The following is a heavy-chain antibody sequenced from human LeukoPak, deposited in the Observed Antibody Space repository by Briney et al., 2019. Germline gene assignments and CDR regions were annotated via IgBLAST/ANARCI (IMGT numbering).Heavy chain of an antibody. CDR3: AKTPGGFWLFSAFDI. V-gene: IGHV3-23*01. Sequence: GGSLRLSCAASGFTFSSYAMSWVRQAPGKGLEWVSAISGSGGSTYYADSVKGRFTISRDNSKNTLYLQMSSLRAEDTAVYYCAKTPGGFWLFSAFDIWGQGTMVTVSS. D-gene: IGHD3-10*01. CDR2: ISGSGGST. CDR1: GFTFSSYA. J-gene: IGHJ3*02.